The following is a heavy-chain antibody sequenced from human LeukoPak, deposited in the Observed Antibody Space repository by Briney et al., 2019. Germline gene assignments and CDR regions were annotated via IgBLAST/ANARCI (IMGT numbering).Heavy chain of an antibody. Sequence: SVKVSCKASGGTFSSYAISWVRQAPGQGLEWMGRIIPIFGTANYAQKFQGRVTITTDESTSTAYMELSSLRSEDTAVYCCAREELGHDYGDPTSHFDYWGQGTLVTGS. CDR3: AREELGHDYGDPTSHFDY. V-gene: IGHV1-69*05. D-gene: IGHD4-17*01. CDR2: IIPIFGTA. J-gene: IGHJ4*02. CDR1: GGTFSSYA.